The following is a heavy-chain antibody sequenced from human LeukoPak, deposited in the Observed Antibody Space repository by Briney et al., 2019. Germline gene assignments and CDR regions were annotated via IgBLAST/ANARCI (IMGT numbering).Heavy chain of an antibody. J-gene: IGHJ4*02. V-gene: IGHV3-53*01. CDR2: IYSGGST. D-gene: IGHD6-19*01. CDR1: GFTVSSNY. CDR3: ARDPSSGWYRY. Sequence: GGSLRLSCAASGFTVSSNYMSWVRQAPGKGLEWVSVIYSGGSTYYADSVKGRFTISRDNSKNTLYLQMNSLRAEDTAVYYCARDPSSGWYRYWGQGTLVTVSS.